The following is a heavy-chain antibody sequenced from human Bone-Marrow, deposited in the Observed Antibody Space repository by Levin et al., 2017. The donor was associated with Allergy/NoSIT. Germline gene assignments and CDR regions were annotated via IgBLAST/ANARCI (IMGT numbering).Heavy chain of an antibody. Sequence: SGGSLRLSCGASGFTFSSHAMTWVRQAPGKGLEWVSTISRGGGSTYYLDSVKGRFTISRDNSNNTLFLQMNSLRAEDTAVYYCAKVATDYDVLTAYFDSWGQGSLVTVSS. J-gene: IGHJ4*02. CDR1: GFTFSSHA. CDR3: AKVATDYDVLTAYFDS. CDR2: ISRGGGST. D-gene: IGHD3-9*01. V-gene: IGHV3-23*01.